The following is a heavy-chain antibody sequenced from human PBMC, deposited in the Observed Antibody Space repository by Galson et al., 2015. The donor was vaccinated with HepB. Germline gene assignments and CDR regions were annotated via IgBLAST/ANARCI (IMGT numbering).Heavy chain of an antibody. CDR3: ARETYGTAGTTDS. J-gene: IGHJ4*02. V-gene: IGHV3-23*01. D-gene: IGHD1-1*01. Sequence: LRLSCAASGFTFINYDMTWVRQAPGRGLEWVSTISGSGVDTYYADSVKGRFTISRDNSKNTLYLQMNSLRAEDAALYYCARETYGTAGTTDSWGQGTLVTVSS. CDR1: GFTFINYD. CDR2: ISGSGVDT.